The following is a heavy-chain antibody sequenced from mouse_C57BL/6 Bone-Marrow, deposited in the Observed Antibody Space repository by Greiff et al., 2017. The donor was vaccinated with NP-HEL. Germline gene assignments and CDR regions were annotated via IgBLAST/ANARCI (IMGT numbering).Heavy chain of an antibody. J-gene: IGHJ2*01. CDR1: GFTFSSYG. Sequence: EVMLVESGGDLVKPGGSLKLSCAASGFTFSSYGMSWVRQTPDKRLEWVATISSGGSYPYSPVSVKGRFTISRDNAKNTLYRQMSMLKSEDTAMYYCARRDGDYWGQGTTLTVSS. CDR2: ISSGGSYP. CDR3: ARRDGDY. D-gene: IGHD2-3*01. V-gene: IGHV5-6*02.